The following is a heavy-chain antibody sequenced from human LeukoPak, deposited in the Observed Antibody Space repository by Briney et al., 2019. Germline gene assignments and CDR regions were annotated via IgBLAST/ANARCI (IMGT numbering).Heavy chain of an antibody. V-gene: IGHV1-18*01. CDR3: ARGTSYGDFSLDF. CDR2: ISLYSVNT. Sequence: ASVKVSCKASGYTFTSSGISWVRQAPGQGLEWMGWISLYSVNTKYAQNLQGRVAMTTDTSTSTAYMELRSLRSDDTAVYYCARGTSYGDFSLDFWGQRTLVTVSS. CDR1: GYTFTSSG. D-gene: IGHD4-17*01. J-gene: IGHJ4*02.